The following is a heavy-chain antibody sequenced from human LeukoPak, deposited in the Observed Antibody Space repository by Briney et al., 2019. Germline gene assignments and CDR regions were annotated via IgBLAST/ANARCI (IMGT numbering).Heavy chain of an antibody. CDR2: ISSSSSYI. J-gene: IGHJ4*02. D-gene: IGHD5-18*01. Sequence: GGSLRLSCAASGFTFSSYSMNWVRQAPGKGLEWVSSISSSSSYIYYADSVKGRFTISRDNAKNSLYLQMNSLRAEDTAVYYYAGGVAVDTGVDYWGQGTLVTVSS. CDR1: GFTFSSYS. CDR3: AGGVAVDTGVDY. V-gene: IGHV3-21*01.